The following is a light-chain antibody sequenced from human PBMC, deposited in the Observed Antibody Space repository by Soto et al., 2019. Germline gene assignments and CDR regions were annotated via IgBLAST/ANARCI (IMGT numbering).Light chain of an antibody. Sequence: DIQLTQSPSFLSASVGDRVNITCRASQGIRNSLAWFQQKSGQAPNLLMYSASVLQSGVPSRFSGSGSGTEFTLTISSLQPEDFATDYCHQLTTVPLTFGGGTKVEVK. J-gene: IGKJ4*01. V-gene: IGKV1-9*01. CDR2: SAS. CDR1: QGIRNS. CDR3: HQLTTVPLT.